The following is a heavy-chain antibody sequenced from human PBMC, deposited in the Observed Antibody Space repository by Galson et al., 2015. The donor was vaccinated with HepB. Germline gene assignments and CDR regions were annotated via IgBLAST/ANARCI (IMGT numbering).Heavy chain of an antibody. CDR3: ARAGSRSTSIISYYYAMDV. J-gene: IGHJ6*02. D-gene: IGHD3-10*01. V-gene: IGHV1-18*01. CDR1: GYSFTTYA. CDR2: ISVYNGKT. Sequence: SVKVSCKASGYSFTTYAINWVRQAPGQGLEWMGWISVYNGKTSYTDKLQGRLTMTTDTSTSTAYMELRSLRSDDTAVYYCARAGSRSTSIISYYYAMDVWGQGTTVTVSS.